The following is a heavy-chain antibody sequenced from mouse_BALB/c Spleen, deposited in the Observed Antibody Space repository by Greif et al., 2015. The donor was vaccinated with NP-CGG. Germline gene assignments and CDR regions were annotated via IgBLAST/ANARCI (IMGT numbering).Heavy chain of an antibody. CDR3: AYGSYFDY. D-gene: IGHD2-1*01. Sequence: EVQLQQSGAELVRPGALVKLSCKASGFNIKDYYMHWVKQRPGQGLEWIGWIDPENGNTIYDPKFQGKASITADTSSNTAYLQLSSLTSEDTAVYYCAYGSYFDYWGQGTTLTVSS. V-gene: IGHV14-1*02. CDR2: IDPENGNT. J-gene: IGHJ2*01. CDR1: GFNIKDYY.